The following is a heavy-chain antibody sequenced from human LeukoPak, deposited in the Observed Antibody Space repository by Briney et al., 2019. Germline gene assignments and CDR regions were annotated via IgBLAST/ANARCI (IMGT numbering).Heavy chain of an antibody. V-gene: IGHV3-7*01. J-gene: IGHJ6*03. CDR3: AREGNSRTLYYYYMDV. CDR1: GFTFSSYW. D-gene: IGHD2-2*01. Sequence: GGSLRLSCAASGFTFSSYWMSWVRQAPGKGLEWVANIKQGGSEKYYVDSVKGRFTISRDNAKNSLYLQMNSLRAEDTAVYYCAREGNSRTLYYYYMDVWGKGTTVTVSS. CDR2: IKQGGSEK.